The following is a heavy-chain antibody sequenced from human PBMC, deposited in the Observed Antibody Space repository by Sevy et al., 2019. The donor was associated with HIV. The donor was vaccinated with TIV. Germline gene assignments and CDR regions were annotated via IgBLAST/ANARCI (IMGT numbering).Heavy chain of an antibody. V-gene: IGHV4-59*01. J-gene: IGHJ6*02. CDR1: GGSISSYY. CDR3: ARFSAAGPRYGMDV. D-gene: IGHD6-13*01. Sequence: SETLSLTCTVSGGSISSYYWSWIRQPPGQGLEWIGYIYYSGSTNYNPSLKSRVTISVDTSKNQFSLKLSSVTAADTAVYYCARFSAAGPRYGMDVWGQGTTVTVSS. CDR2: IYYSGST.